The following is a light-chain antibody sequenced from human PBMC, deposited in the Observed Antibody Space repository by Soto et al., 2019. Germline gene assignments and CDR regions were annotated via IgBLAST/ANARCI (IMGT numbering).Light chain of an antibody. V-gene: IGLV2-14*01. CDR2: EVS. Sequence: QSALTQPASVSGSPGQSITISCTGTSSDVGGYNYVSWCQHRPGIPPKLMIYEVSNRPSGVSDRFSGSRSGNTASLTISGPQAEDEADYYCTSYTTNSTLVFGRGTKVNVL. CDR1: SSDVGGYNY. J-gene: IGLJ6*01. CDR3: TSYTTNSTLV.